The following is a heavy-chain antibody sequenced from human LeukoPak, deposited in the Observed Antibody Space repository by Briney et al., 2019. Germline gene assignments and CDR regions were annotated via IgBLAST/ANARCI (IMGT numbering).Heavy chain of an antibody. Sequence: GGSLRLSCAASGFTFDDYAMHWVRQAPGKGLEWVSGISWNSGSIGYADSVKGRFTISRDNAKNSLYLQMNSLRAEDMALYSCAKSPIAAAGHNWFDPWGQGTLVTVSS. D-gene: IGHD6-13*01. J-gene: IGHJ5*02. V-gene: IGHV3-9*03. CDR2: ISWNSGSI. CDR1: GFTFDDYA. CDR3: AKSPIAAAGHNWFDP.